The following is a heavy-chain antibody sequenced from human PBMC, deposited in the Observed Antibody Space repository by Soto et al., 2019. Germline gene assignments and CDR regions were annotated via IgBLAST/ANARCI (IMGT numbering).Heavy chain of an antibody. CDR2: ISWDGGST. D-gene: IGHD2-15*01. Sequence: EVQLVESGGGVVQPGGSLRLSCAASGFTFDDYAMHWVRQAPGKGLEWVSCISWDGGSTYYADSVKSRLTISRDHSKKSLYLQKNSGRTEDTSLYYCENDPSRCNSMDVWGQGPTVTLSS. CDR3: ENDPSRCNSMDV. J-gene: IGHJ6*02. CDR1: GFTFDDYA. V-gene: IGHV3-43*01.